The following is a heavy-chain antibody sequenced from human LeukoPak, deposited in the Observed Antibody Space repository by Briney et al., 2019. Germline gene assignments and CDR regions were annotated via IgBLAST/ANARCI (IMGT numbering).Heavy chain of an antibody. V-gene: IGHV4-34*01. CDR1: GGSFRGYY. Sequence: SETLSPTCAVYGGSFRGYYWSWIRQPPGKGLEWMGEINHSGSTNYTPSLKRRVTISVDTSKNQFSLKLSSVTAADTAVYYCARGSRGITIFGVVITRHYYYYYMDVWGKGTTVTVSS. D-gene: IGHD3-3*01. J-gene: IGHJ6*03. CDR3: ARGSRGITIFGVVITRHYYYYYMDV. CDR2: INHSGST.